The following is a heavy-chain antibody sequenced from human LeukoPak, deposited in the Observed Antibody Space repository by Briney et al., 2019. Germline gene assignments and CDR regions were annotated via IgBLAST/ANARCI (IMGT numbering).Heavy chain of an antibody. CDR3: AKPRQQLVRYGLDV. CDR1: GFTFSSYA. D-gene: IGHD6-6*01. Sequence: GGSLRLSCAASGFTFSSYAMTWVRQAPGKGLEWVSAISASGGSTYYADPVKGRFTISRDNSKSTLYLQMNSLRSEDTAVYYCAKPRQQLVRYGLDVWGQGTTVIVSS. V-gene: IGHV3-23*01. CDR2: ISASGGST. J-gene: IGHJ6*02.